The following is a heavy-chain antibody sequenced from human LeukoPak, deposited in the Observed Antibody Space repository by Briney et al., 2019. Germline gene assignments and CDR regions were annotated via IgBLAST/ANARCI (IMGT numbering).Heavy chain of an antibody. CDR3: AKGSQYNILTGFIVGAMDDFDS. Sequence: GGSLRLSCAASGFTFSSYWMSWVRQAPGKGLEWVANIKQDGSEKYYVDSVKGRFTISRDNAKNSLYLQMNSLRAEDTAVYYCAKGSQYNILTGFIVGAMDDFDSWGQGTLVTVSS. J-gene: IGHJ4*02. CDR1: GFTFSSYW. D-gene: IGHD3-9*01. CDR2: IKQDGSEK. V-gene: IGHV3-7*01.